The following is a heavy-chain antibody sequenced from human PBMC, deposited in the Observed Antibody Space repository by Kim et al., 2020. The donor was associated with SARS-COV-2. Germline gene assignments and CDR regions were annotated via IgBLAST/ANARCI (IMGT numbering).Heavy chain of an antibody. J-gene: IGHJ6*02. CDR1: GFTFSSYE. V-gene: IGHV3-48*03. D-gene: IGHD1-1*01. CDR3: ARGTLEHPPYYYYGMDV. Sequence: GGSLRLSCAASGFTFSSYEMNWVRQAPGKGLEWVSYISSSGSTIYYADSVKGRFTISRDNAKNSLYLQMNSLRAEDTAVYYCARGTLEHPPYYYYGMDVWGQGTTVTVAS. CDR2: ISSSGSTI.